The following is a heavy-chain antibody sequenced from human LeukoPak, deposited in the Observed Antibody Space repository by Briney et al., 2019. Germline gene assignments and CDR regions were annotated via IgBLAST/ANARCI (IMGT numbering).Heavy chain of an antibody. D-gene: IGHD3-22*01. V-gene: IGHV3-15*01. CDR2: IKSKTDGGTT. CDR1: GFTFSNAW. J-gene: IGHJ6*03. Sequence: PGGSLRLSCAASGFTFSNAWMSWVRQAPGKGLEWVGRIKSKTDGGTTDYAAPVKGRFTISRDDSKNTLYLQMNSLKTEDTAVYYCTTSGYYNYYYYYMDVWGKGTTVTVSS. CDR3: TTSGYYNYYYYYMDV.